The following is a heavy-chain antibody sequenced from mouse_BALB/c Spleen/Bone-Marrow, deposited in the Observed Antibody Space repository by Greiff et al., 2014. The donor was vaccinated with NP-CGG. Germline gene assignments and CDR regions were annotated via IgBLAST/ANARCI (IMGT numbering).Heavy chain of an antibody. CDR2: IYPGGGYT. D-gene: IGHD1-1*01. Sequence: VQLQQSGAELVRPGTSVKMSCKAAGYTFTNYWIGWVKRRPGHGLGWIGDIYPGGGYTNYNEKFKGKATLTADTSSSTAYMQLSNMQPEDSATDYCARCYGSRSYDTDYWGQGTSVTVSS. V-gene: IGHV1-63*02. CDR1: GYTFTNYW. CDR3: ARCYGSRSYDTDY. J-gene: IGHJ4*01.